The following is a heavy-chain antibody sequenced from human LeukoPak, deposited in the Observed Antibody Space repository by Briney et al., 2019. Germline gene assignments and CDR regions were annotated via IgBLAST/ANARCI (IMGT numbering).Heavy chain of an antibody. CDR2: ISSSSSYI. CDR1: GFTFSSYS. V-gene: IGHV3-21*01. D-gene: IGHD3-9*01. J-gene: IGHJ3*02. Sequence: AGGSLRLSCAASGFTFSSYSMNWVRQAPGKGLEWVSSISSSSSYIYYADSVKGRFTISRDNAKNSLYLRMNSLRAEDTAVYYCARDRVLRYFDWFDAFDIWGQGTMVTVSS. CDR3: ARDRVLRYFDWFDAFDI.